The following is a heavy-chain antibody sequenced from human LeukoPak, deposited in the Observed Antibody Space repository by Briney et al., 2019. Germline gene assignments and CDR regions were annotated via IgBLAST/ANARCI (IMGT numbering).Heavy chain of an antibody. V-gene: IGHV4-34*01. CDR1: GGSFSGYY. Sequence: SETLSLTRAVYGGSFSGYYWSWIRQPPGKGLEWIGEINHSGSTNYNPSLKSRVTISVDTSKNQFSLKLSSVTAADTAVYYCARRRVVGKGYDYWGQGTLVTVSS. D-gene: IGHD4-23*01. J-gene: IGHJ4*02. CDR2: INHSGST. CDR3: ARRRVVGKGYDY.